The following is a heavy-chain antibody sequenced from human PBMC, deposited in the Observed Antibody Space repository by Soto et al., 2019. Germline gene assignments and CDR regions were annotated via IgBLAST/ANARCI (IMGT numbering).Heavy chain of an antibody. D-gene: IGHD3-22*01. CDR2: IYQSGTT. Sequence: ETLSLTCSVSGGSVRSGSYYWTWIRQPPGKGLEWIGYIYQSGTTNYNASLKSRVTISIDTSKNQFFLKLNSVTAADTAVYYCARDSSGRHDYWGQGTLVTVS. V-gene: IGHV4-61*01. CDR1: GGSVRSGSYY. CDR3: ARDSSGRHDY. J-gene: IGHJ4*02.